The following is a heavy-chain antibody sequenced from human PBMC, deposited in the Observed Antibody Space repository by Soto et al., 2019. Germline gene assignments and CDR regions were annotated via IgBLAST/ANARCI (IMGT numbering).Heavy chain of an antibody. CDR3: AGTSSLQWYYMDV. CDR1: GDSVSSNSAA. V-gene: IGHV6-1*01. J-gene: IGHJ6*03. D-gene: IGHD1-7*01. Sequence: SQTLSLTCVISGDSVSSNSAACNWIRQSPSRGLEWLGRTYYRSRWYNDYAVSVRSRITVNADTSKNQFSLHLNSVTPEDTAEYYCAGTSSLQWYYMDVWDKGTTVTVSS. CDR2: TYYRSRWYN.